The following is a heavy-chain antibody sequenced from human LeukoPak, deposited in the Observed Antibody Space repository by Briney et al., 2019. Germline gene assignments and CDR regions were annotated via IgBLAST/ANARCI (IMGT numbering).Heavy chain of an antibody. V-gene: IGHV4-59*01. Sequence: SETLSLTCTVSGGSISRYYWSWIRQPPGKGLEWIGYIYYGGSTNYNPSLKSRVTISVDTSKNQFSLKLSSVTAADTAVYYCAREIAVPGSYYFDCWGQGTLVTVSS. D-gene: IGHD6-19*01. CDR3: AREIAVPGSYYFDC. CDR2: IYYGGST. CDR1: GGSISRYY. J-gene: IGHJ4*02.